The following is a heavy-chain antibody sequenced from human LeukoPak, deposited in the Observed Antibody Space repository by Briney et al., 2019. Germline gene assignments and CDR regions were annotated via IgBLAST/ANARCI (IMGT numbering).Heavy chain of an antibody. CDR3: AKDHDYYDTSCFPF. CDR2: ISYDGTKK. Sequence: PGGSLRLSCAASGFSFSNYGMHWVRQAPGKGLEWVAVISYDGTKKYYEDSVKGRFTISRDNSKNTLYLEMHSLRAEDTAVYYCAKDHDYYDTSCFPFWGQGTLVTVSS. CDR1: GFSFSNYG. J-gene: IGHJ4*02. D-gene: IGHD3-22*01. V-gene: IGHV3-30*18.